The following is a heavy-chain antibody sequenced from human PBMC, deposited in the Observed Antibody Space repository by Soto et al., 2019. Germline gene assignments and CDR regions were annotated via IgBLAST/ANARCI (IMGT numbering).Heavy chain of an antibody. V-gene: IGHV4-30-2*06. J-gene: IGHJ4*02. Sequence: SETLSLTCSVSGGSISSGGFSWSWIRQSPGRGLEWLGYIYESGRTYYKPSLKSRVIISLDRSKNQFSLRLNSMTAEDSALYYCSPRLDYWGQGTLVTVSS. CDR3: SPRLDY. CDR1: GGSISSGGFS. CDR2: IYESGRT.